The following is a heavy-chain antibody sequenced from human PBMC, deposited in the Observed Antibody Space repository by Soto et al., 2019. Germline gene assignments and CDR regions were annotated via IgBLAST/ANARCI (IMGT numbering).Heavy chain of an antibody. CDR3: ARESGVGYGGNTGYFDS. Sequence: PSETLSLTCTVSGGSIDDGGYYWAWIRQHPGKGLEWIGYIFYSGITYYNPSLKSRVTISVDTSKNQFSLNLSSVTAADTAVYYCARESGVGYGGNTGYFDSWGQGTLVTVSS. J-gene: IGHJ4*02. CDR1: GGSIDDGGYY. CDR2: IFYSGIT. D-gene: IGHD4-17*01. V-gene: IGHV4-31*03.